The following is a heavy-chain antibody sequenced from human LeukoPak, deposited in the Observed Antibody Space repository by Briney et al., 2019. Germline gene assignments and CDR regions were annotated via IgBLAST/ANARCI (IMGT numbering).Heavy chain of an antibody. CDR3: AKELYSTTWFDY. CDR1: GFTFSSYG. CDR2: ISYDGTNK. V-gene: IGHV3-30*18. Sequence: GGSLRLSCAASGFTFSSYGMHWVRQAPGKGLEWVAAISYDGTNKFYADSVKGRFTISRDNSKNTLFLQMNSLRAGDTAVYYCAKELYSTTWFDYWGQGTLVTVSS. D-gene: IGHD6-13*01. J-gene: IGHJ5*01.